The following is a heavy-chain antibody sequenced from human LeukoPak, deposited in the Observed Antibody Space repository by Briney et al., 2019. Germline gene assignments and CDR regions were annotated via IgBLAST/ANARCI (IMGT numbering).Heavy chain of an antibody. CDR1: GFTFSSYG. CDR3: AKSLAVGATTHC. D-gene: IGHD1-26*01. V-gene: IGHV3-23*01. Sequence: PGGSLRLSCAASGFTFSSYGMSWVRQAPGKGLGWVSAISGSGGSTYYADSVKGRFTISRDNSKNTLYLQMNSLRAEDTAVYYCAKSLAVGATTHCWGQGTLVTVSS. CDR2: ISGSGGST. J-gene: IGHJ4*02.